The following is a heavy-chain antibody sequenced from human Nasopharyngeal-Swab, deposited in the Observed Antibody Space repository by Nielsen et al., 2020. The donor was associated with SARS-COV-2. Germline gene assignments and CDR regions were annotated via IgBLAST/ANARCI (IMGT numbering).Heavy chain of an antibody. CDR2: ISGSGGST. J-gene: IGHJ4*02. V-gene: IGHV3-23*01. Sequence: GESLKISCAASGFTFSSYAMSWVRQAPGKGLEWVSAISGSGGSTYYADSVKGRFTISRDNSKNTLYLQMNSLRAEDTAVYYCARDPGTSSGWYGGGGSNFDYWGQGTLVTVSS. D-gene: IGHD6-19*01. CDR1: GFTFSSYA. CDR3: ARDPGTSSGWYGGGGSNFDY.